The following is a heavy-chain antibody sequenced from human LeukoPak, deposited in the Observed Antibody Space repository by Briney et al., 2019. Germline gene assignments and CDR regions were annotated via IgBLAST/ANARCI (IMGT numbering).Heavy chain of an antibody. CDR3: VRPPRYYYYYGMDV. CDR1: GYTFTGYY. J-gene: IGHJ6*02. Sequence: ASAKVSCKASGYTFTGYYMHWVRQAPGQGLEWMGWINPNSGGTNYAQKFQGSVTMTRDTSISTAYMELSRLRSDDTAVYYCVRPPRYYYYYGMDVWGQGTTVTVSS. V-gene: IGHV1-2*02. CDR2: INPNSGGT.